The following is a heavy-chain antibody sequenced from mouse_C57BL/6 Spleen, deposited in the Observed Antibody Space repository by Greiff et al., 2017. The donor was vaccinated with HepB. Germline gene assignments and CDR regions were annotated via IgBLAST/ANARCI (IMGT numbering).Heavy chain of an antibody. CDR1: GFSFNTYA. CDR2: IRSKSNNYAT. J-gene: IGHJ3*01. D-gene: IGHD1-1*01. Sequence: EVQVVESGGGLVQPKGSLKLSCAASGFSFNTYAMNWVRQAPGKGLEWVARIRSKSNNYATYYADSVKDRFTISRDDSESMLYLQMNNLKTEDTAMYYCVSDYYGSAWFAYWGQGTLVTVSA. V-gene: IGHV10-1*01. CDR3: VSDYYGSAWFAY.